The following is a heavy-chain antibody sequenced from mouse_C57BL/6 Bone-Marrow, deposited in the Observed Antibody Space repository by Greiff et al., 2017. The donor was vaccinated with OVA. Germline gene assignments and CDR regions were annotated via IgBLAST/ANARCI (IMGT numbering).Heavy chain of an antibody. CDR1: GYTFTSYW. D-gene: IGHD1-1*01. V-gene: IGHV1-50*01. CDR2: IDPSDSYT. Sequence: QVQLQQPGAELVKPGASVKLSCKASGYTFTSYWMQWVKQRPGQGLAWIGEIDPSDSYTNYNQQFKGKATLTVDTSSSTAYRQLSSRKSEDSAVYYWARERITVVAPYYAMDYWGQGTSVTVSS. J-gene: IGHJ4*01. CDR3: ARERITVVAPYYAMDY.